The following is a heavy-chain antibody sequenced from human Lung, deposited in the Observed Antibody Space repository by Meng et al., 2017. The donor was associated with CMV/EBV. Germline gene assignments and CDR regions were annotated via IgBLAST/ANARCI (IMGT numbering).Heavy chain of an antibody. V-gene: IGHV3-30*04. CDR1: GFTFSSSA. CDR3: ARGIKEWSYFYYHAMDV. J-gene: IGHJ6*02. Sequence: GESLKISCAASGFTFSSSAMHWVRQAPGKGLEWVAVVSYDGSHKYYADSVKGRFTISRDTSKNRLYLQMNSLRPEDTAVYYCARGIKEWSYFYYHAMDVWGQGXTVTVSS. CDR2: VSYDGSHK. D-gene: IGHD3-3*01.